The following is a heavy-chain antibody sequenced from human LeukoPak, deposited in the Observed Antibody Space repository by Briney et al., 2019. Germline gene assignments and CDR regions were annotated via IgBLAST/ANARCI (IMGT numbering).Heavy chain of an antibody. J-gene: IGHJ4*02. CDR2: ISSSSSYI. Sequence: GGSLRLSCAASGFAFSSYSMNWVRQAPGKGLEWVSSISSSSSYIYYADSVKGRFTISRDNAKNSLYLQMNSLGAEDTAVYYCAKGLTGRTGAADYWGQGTLVTVSS. V-gene: IGHV3-21*01. CDR3: AKGLTGRTGAADY. CDR1: GFAFSSYS. D-gene: IGHD3-9*01.